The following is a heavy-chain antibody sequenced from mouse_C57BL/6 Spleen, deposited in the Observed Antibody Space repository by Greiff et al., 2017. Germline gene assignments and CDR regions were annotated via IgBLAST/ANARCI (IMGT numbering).Heavy chain of an antibody. CDR3: ARDSSGPFAY. V-gene: IGHV1-82*01. J-gene: IGHJ3*01. CDR1: GYAFSSSW. CDR2: IYPGDGDT. D-gene: IGHD3-2*02. Sequence: QVQLQQSGPELVKPGASVKISCKASGYAFSSSWMNWVKQRPGKGFEWIGRIYPGDGDTNYNGKFKGKATLTADKSSSTAYMQLSSLTSEDSAVYFCARDSSGPFAYWGQGTLVTVSA.